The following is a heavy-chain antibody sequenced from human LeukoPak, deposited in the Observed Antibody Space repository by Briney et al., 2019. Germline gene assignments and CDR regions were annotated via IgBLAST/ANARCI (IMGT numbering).Heavy chain of an antibody. CDR2: INPNSGGT. CDR3: ARVRDGYNDAYDI. CDR1: GYTFTSYY. Sequence: ASVKVSCKASGYTFTSYYIHWVRQAPGQGLEWMGWINPNSGGTIYAQKFQGGVTMTRDTSISTVYMELSSLRSEDTAVYYCARVRDGYNDAYDIWGQGTMVTVPS. D-gene: IGHD5-24*01. J-gene: IGHJ3*02. V-gene: IGHV1-2*02.